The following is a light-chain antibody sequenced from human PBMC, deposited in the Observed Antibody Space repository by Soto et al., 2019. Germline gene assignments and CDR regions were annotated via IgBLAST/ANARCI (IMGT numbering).Light chain of an antibody. CDR1: SSDVGSYNL. Sequence: QSALTQPASVSGSPGQSITISCTGTSSDVGSYNLVSWYQQYPGKAPKLMIYEDSKGPSGVSNRFSGSKSGNTASLTISGLQAEDEDEYYCCSYAGSRTWVFGGGTKLTVL. V-gene: IGLV2-23*01. CDR2: EDS. J-gene: IGLJ3*02. CDR3: CSYAGSRTWV.